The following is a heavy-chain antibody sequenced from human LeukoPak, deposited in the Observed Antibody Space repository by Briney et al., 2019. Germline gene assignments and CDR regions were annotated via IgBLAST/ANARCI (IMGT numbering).Heavy chain of an antibody. V-gene: IGHV4-61*02. Sequence: SQTLSLTCTVSGGSIRSGTDYWSWIRQPAGKGLEWIGRIYMSGSTDYNPSFKSRVTMSVDTSKNQVSLKLRSVTAADTAVYYCARVVWGGDFHYSLDVWGKGTTVIVSS. CDR3: ARVVWGGDFHYSLDV. CDR1: GGSIRSGTDY. D-gene: IGHD7-27*01. CDR2: IYMSGST. J-gene: IGHJ6*03.